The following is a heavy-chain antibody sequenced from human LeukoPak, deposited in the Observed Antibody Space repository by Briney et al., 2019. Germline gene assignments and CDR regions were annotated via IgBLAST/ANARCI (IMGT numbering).Heavy chain of an antibody. CDR1: GYTFTSNY. CDR3: ARGSRGGGYEAFDF. D-gene: IGHD5-12*01. CDR2: ISPSGGST. V-gene: IGHV1-46*01. J-gene: IGHJ4*02. Sequence: ASVKVSCKAFGYTFTSNYMHWVRQAPGQGPEWMGVISPSGGSTTYAQKFQGRVTLTRDMSTSTDYLELSSLRSEDTAVYYCARGSRGGGYEAFDFWGQGTQVTVSS.